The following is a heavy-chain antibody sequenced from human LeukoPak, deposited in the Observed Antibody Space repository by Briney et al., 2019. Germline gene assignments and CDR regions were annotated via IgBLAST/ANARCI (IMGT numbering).Heavy chain of an antibody. Sequence: ASVKVSCKVSGKTLSDLSIHWLRHPPGKGLEWRGGSDPEDGERIYAQMFQGRVTMTEDTSIDTAYMELSSLRSEDTAVYYCVTGFTTMAVDYFDYWGQGTLVTVSP. CDR2: SDPEDGER. D-gene: IGHD5-18*01. CDR1: GKTLSDLS. CDR3: VTGFTTMAVDYFDY. V-gene: IGHV1-24*01. J-gene: IGHJ4*02.